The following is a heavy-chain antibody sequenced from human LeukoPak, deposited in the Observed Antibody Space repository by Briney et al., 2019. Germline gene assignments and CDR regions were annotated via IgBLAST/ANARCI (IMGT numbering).Heavy chain of an antibody. CDR3: ARAYSGYDPHFDY. Sequence: SETLSLTCTVSGGSISSYYWSWIRQPPGKGLEWIGYIYYSGSTNYNPSLKSRVTISVDTSKNQFSLKLSSVTAADTAVYYCARAYSGYDPHFDYWGQGTLVTVSS. V-gene: IGHV4-59*01. CDR1: GGSISSYY. CDR2: IYYSGST. J-gene: IGHJ4*02. D-gene: IGHD5-12*01.